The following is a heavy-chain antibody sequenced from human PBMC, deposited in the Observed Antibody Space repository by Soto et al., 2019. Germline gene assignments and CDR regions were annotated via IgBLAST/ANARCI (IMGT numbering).Heavy chain of an antibody. J-gene: IGHJ4*02. CDR1: GGSISSGGYS. CDR2: IYHSGST. D-gene: IGHD6-13*01. CDR3: ARERGYLYADYYFDY. V-gene: IGHV4-30-2*01. Sequence: SETLSLTCAVSGGSISSGGYSWSWIRQPPGKGLEWIGYIYHSGSTYYNPSLKSRVTISVDRSKNQFSLKLSSVTAADTAVYYCARERGYLYADYYFDYWGQGTLVTVSS.